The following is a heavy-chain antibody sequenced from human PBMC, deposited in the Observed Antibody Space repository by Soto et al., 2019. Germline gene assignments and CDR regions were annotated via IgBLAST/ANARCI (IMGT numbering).Heavy chain of an antibody. CDR3: ATAQRLYYYDSSGSYHPSGFDY. CDR2: FDPEDGET. CDR1: EYTLTELS. Sequence: ASVKVSCKVSEYTLTELSMHWVRQAPGKGLEWMGGFDPEDGETIYAQKFQGRVTMTEDTSTDTAYMELSSLRSEDTAVYYCATAQRLYYYDSSGSYHPSGFDYWGQGTLVTVSS. D-gene: IGHD3-22*01. V-gene: IGHV1-24*01. J-gene: IGHJ4*02.